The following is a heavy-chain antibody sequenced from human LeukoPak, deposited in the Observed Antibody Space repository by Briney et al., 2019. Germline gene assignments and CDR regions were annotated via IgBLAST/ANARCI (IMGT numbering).Heavy chain of an antibody. D-gene: IGHD2-15*01. CDR1: GFSFSDAW. J-gene: IGHJ4*02. CDR2: IKRKAAGGTT. CDR3: SASLTPHYFDN. Sequence: GGSLRLSCAASGFSFSDAWMTWVRQAPGKGLEWVGLIKRKAAGGTTDYAAPVKGRFTISRDDSINTLYVQMNSLKTEDTAVYYCSASLTPHYFDNWGQGTLVTVSS. V-gene: IGHV3-15*01.